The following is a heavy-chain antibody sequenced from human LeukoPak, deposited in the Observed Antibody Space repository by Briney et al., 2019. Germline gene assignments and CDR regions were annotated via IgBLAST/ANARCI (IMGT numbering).Heavy chain of an antibody. V-gene: IGHV3-11*06. CDR3: ARRFDS. J-gene: IGHJ4*02. CDR2: ISGSSSYT. CDR1: GFTFSSNA. Sequence: GGSLRLSCAASGFTFSSNAMSWIRQAPGKGLEWVSYISGSSSYTNYADSVKGRFTISRDNAKNSLYLQMNSLTAEDTAVYYCARRFDSWGQGTLVTVSS.